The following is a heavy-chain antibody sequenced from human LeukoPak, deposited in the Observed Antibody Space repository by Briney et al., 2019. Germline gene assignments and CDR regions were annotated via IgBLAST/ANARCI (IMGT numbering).Heavy chain of an antibody. Sequence: GGSLRLSCAASGFTSSSYCMHCFRQAPGEGLLWVSRIDGDGSYTAYADSVKGRFTISRDSAKNTLHLQMNSLRAEDTAVYYCARGGWYYYYGMDVWGKGTTVTVSS. D-gene: IGHD6-19*01. CDR1: GFTSSSYC. V-gene: IGHV3-74*01. CDR2: IDGDGSYT. CDR3: ARGGWYYYYGMDV. J-gene: IGHJ6*04.